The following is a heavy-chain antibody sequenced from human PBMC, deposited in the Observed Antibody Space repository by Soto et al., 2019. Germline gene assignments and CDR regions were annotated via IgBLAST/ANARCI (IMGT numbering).Heavy chain of an antibody. V-gene: IGHV4-59*01. CDR1: GGSISSYY. Sequence: SETLSLTCTVSGGSISSYYWSWIRQPPGKGLEWIGYIYYSGSTDYNPSLKSRVTISVDTSKNQFSLKLSSVTAADTAVYYCARVVFSYGYSFWFDPWGQGTLVTVSS. J-gene: IGHJ5*02. D-gene: IGHD5-18*01. CDR3: ARVVFSYGYSFWFDP. CDR2: IYYSGST.